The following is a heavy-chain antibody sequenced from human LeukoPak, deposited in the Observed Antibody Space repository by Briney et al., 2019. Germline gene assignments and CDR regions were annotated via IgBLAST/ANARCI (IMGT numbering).Heavy chain of an antibody. D-gene: IGHD6-13*01. CDR2: ISSSSSYI. CDR3: ARVPIAAAGRGTFDY. J-gene: IGHJ4*02. Sequence: GGSLRLYCAASGFTFSRYSMSWVRQAPGKGLEWVSSISSSSSYIYYADSVKGRFTISRDNAKNSLYLQMNSLRAEDTAVYYCARVPIAAAGRGTFDYWGQGTLVTVSS. V-gene: IGHV3-21*01. CDR1: GFTFSRYS.